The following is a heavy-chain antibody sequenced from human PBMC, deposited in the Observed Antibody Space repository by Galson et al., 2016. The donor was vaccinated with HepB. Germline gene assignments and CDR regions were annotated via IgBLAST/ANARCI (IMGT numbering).Heavy chain of an antibody. J-gene: IGHJ6*04. CDR1: GFTFSSSW. V-gene: IGHV3-7*03. D-gene: IGHD1-26*01. Sequence: SLRLSCADSGFTFSSSWMSWVRQAPGKGLEWLAKINPDGSQRDYMDSVKGRFTISRDNSNNMLFLQMNSLKSGDTGVYDCVRGSTAPDVWGKGTTVTVSS. CDR2: INPDGSQR. CDR3: VRGSTAPDV.